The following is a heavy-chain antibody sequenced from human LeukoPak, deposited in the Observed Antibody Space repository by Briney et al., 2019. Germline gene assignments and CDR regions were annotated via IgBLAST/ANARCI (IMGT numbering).Heavy chain of an antibody. Sequence: ASVKVSCKAPGYTFTGYYMHWVRQAPGQGLEWMGRINPNSGGANYAQKFQGRVTMTRDTSISTAYMELSSLRFDDTAVYYCARDSSGPTYYFDYWGQGTLVTVSS. J-gene: IGHJ4*02. D-gene: IGHD3-22*01. V-gene: IGHV1-2*02. CDR1: GYTFTGYY. CDR2: INPNSGGA. CDR3: ARDSSGPTYYFDY.